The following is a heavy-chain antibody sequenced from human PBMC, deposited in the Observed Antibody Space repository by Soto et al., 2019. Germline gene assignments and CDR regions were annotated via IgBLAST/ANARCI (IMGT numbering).Heavy chain of an antibody. J-gene: IGHJ4*02. CDR1: GYTFFAYY. CDR2: INPSGGTA. CDR3: ARGDASSGTYWFDY. D-gene: IGHD3-10*01. V-gene: IGHV1-46*01. Sequence: VQLIQSGTEVKKSGASVKISCQASGYTFFAYYMNWVRQAPGQGLEWMGMINPSGGTATYAQRFRDRLTVTRDTAARTVYMELRTLRPKDTAVYYCARGDASSGTYWFDYWGQGTLVTASA.